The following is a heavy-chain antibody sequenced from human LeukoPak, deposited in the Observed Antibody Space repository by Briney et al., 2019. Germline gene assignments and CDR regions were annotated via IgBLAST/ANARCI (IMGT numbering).Heavy chain of an antibody. CDR2: IYYSGST. Sequence: PSETLSLTCTVSGGSISSSSYYWGWIRQPPGKGLEWIGSIYYSGSTYYNPSLKSRVTISVDTSKNQFSLKLSSVTAADTAVYYCARVVCSYGYSDYWGQGTLVTVSS. D-gene: IGHD5-18*01. CDR1: GGSISSSSYY. J-gene: IGHJ4*02. V-gene: IGHV4-39*07. CDR3: ARVVCSYGYSDY.